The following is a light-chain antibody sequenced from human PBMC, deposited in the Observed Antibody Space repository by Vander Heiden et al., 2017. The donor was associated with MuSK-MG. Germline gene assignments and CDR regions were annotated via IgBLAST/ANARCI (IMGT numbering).Light chain of an antibody. J-gene: IGKJ5*01. CDR1: QSISSY. Sequence: DIQMTQSPSSLSASVGDRVTITCRASQSISSYLNWYQQKPGKAPKLLIYAASSLQSGVPSRFSGSGYGTDFTLTISSRQPEDFAAYYCQQSDSTLSVTFGQGTQLEIK. V-gene: IGKV1-39*01. CDR2: AAS. CDR3: QQSDSTLSVT.